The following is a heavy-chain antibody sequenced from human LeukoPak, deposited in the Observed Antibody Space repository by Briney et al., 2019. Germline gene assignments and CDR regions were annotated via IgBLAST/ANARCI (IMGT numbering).Heavy chain of an antibody. CDR3: ARDRAGSPNYYYYGMDV. J-gene: IGHJ6*02. D-gene: IGHD2-15*01. CDR1: GYTFNSYY. CDR2: INLSGGST. Sequence: GASVKVSCKASGYTFNSYYMHWVRQAPGQGLEWMGIINLSGGSTSYAQKFQGRVTMTRDTSTSTVYMELSSLRSEDTAVYYCARDRAGSPNYYYYGMDVWGQGTTVTVSS. V-gene: IGHV1-46*02.